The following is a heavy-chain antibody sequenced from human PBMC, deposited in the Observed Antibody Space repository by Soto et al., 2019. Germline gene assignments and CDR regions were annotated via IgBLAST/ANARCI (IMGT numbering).Heavy chain of an antibody. Sequence: ESGGGVVQPGRSLRLSCAASGFTFSNYIMHWVRQAPGKGLEWVAIILHDGINKYYADSVKGRFTISRDNSKNTLYLQMNSLRTEDTAIYYCARDDEGGSYCDLGYWGQGTLVTVSS. V-gene: IGHV3-30-3*01. CDR3: ARDDEGGSYCDLGY. D-gene: IGHD3-10*01. J-gene: IGHJ4*02. CDR2: ILHDGINK. CDR1: GFTFSNYI.